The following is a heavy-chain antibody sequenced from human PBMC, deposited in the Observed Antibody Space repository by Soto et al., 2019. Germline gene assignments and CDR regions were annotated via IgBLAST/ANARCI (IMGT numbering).Heavy chain of an antibody. D-gene: IGHD2-15*01. CDR2: IIPILGIA. CDR3: AREWRPMAATPSSLDY. J-gene: IGHJ4*02. V-gene: IGHV1-69*08. CDR1: GGTFSSYT. Sequence: QVQLVQSGAEVKKPGSSVKVSCKASGGTFSSYTISWVRQAPGQGLEWMGRIIPILGIANYAQKFQRRVTITADKSTSTAYMELSSLRSEDTAVYYCAREWRPMAATPSSLDYWGQGTLVTVSS.